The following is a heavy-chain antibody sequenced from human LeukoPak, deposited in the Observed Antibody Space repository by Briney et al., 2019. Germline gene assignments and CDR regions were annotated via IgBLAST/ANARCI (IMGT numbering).Heavy chain of an antibody. V-gene: IGHV3-33*01. CDR2: IWFDGSNE. CDR1: RFAFTSYA. Sequence: PGGSLRLSCAASRFAFTSYAMHWVRQAPGTGLEWVAAIWFDGSNEEYADSVKGRFTISRDNSKNTLYLQMNSLRAEDTAVYYCARVDDTSGYFYKFDYWGQGTLVTVSS. J-gene: IGHJ4*02. CDR3: ARVDDTSGYFYKFDY. D-gene: IGHD3-22*01.